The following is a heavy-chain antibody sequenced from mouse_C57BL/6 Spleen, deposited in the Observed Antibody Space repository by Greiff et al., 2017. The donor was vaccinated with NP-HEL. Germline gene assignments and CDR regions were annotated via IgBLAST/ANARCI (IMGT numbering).Heavy chain of an antibody. Sequence: QVQLQQSGPELVKPGASVKISCKASGYAFSSSWMNWVKQRPGKGLEWIGRIYPGAGDTNYNGKFKGKATLTADKSSSTAYMQLSSLTSEDSAVYFCARNWFAYWGQGTLVTVSA. J-gene: IGHJ3*01. CDR3: ARNWFAY. CDR2: IYPGAGDT. CDR1: GYAFSSSW. V-gene: IGHV1-82*01.